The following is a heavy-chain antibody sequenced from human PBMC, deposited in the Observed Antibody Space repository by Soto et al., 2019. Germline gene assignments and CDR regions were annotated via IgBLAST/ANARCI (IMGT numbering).Heavy chain of an antibody. V-gene: IGHV3-72*01. CDR2: IRKKTKSYTT. CDR1: GLTFSDRY. CDR3: TTVTTVDYYFDY. J-gene: IGHJ4*02. Sequence: GGSLRLSCAASGLTFSDRYMDWVRQAPGKGLEWVGRIRKKTKSYTTEYAASVKGRFIISRDDSTNSLYLQMSSLKTEDTAVYYCTTVTTVDYYFDYWGQGTLVTVSS. D-gene: IGHD4-17*01.